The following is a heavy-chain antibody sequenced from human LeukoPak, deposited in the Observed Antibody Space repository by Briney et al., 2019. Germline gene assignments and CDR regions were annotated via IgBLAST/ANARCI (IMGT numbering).Heavy chain of an antibody. CDR1: GFTFSSYA. CDR2: ISYGGSNK. Sequence: GGSLRLSCAASGFTFSSYAMHWVRQAPGKGLEWVAVISYGGSNKYYADSVKGRFTISRDNSKNTLYLQMNSLRAEDTAVYYCARIGSWYPPFGYFDYWGQGTLVTVSS. V-gene: IGHV3-30-3*01. CDR3: ARIGSWYPPFGYFDY. D-gene: IGHD6-13*01. J-gene: IGHJ4*02.